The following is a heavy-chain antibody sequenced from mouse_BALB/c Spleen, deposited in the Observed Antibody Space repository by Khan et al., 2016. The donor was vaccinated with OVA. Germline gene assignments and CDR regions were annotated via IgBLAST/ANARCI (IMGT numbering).Heavy chain of an antibody. Sequence: QLEESGLGLVKPSQSLSLTCTVTGYSITSGYGWNWIRQFPGNKLEWMGYISYSGNTNYNPSLKSRISITRDTSKNQFFLQLNSVTTEDTATYYCARTARIKYWGQGTTLTVSS. J-gene: IGHJ2*01. D-gene: IGHD1-2*01. CDR3: ARTARIKY. CDR2: ISYSGNT. V-gene: IGHV3-2*02. CDR1: GYSITSGYG.